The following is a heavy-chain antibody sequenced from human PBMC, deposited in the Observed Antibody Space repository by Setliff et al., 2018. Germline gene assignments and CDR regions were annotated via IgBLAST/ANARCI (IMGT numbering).Heavy chain of an antibody. Sequence: GGSLRLSCAASGFTFSAAWMTWLRLGPGKGLEWVALIKGPGATDYSASVKDRFAISRDNSKNILYLQMNNLKSEDTAVYYCAADFPGGAFPSDYLGQGTMVTVSS. D-gene: IGHD2-8*02. CDR1: GFTFSAAW. J-gene: IGHJ4*02. CDR3: AADFPGGAFPSDY. V-gene: IGHV3-15*01. CDR2: IKGPGAT.